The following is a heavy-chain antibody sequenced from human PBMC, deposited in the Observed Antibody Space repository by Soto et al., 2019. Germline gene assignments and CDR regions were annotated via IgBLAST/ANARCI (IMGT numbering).Heavy chain of an antibody. CDR2: IIPILGIA. D-gene: IGHD3-9*01. CDR3: ATYYDILTGYYEEYYFDY. J-gene: IGHJ4*02. Sequence: ASVKVSCKASGYTFTSYTISWVRQAPGQGLEWMGRIIPILGIANYAQKFQGRVTITADKSTSTAYMELSSLRSEDTAVYYCATYYDILTGYYEEYYFDYWGQGTLVTVSS. CDR1: GYTFTSYT. V-gene: IGHV1-69*02.